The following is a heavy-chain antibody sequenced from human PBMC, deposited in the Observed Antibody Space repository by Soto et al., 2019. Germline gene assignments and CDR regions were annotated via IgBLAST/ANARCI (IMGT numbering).Heavy chain of an antibody. D-gene: IGHD5-18*01. CDR2: LSGRGGDI. V-gene: IGHV3-11*01. CDR3: ASHEDTGYGH. Sequence: QVQLVESGGGLVKPGGYLRLSCAASGLTFSDYYMSWIRQAPGKGLKWVAYLSGRGGDIHYADSVKGRFTIFRDNAKNSLYLQMNGLRAEDTAVYYCASHEDTGYGHWGQGTLVTVSS. CDR1: GLTFSDYY. J-gene: IGHJ4*02.